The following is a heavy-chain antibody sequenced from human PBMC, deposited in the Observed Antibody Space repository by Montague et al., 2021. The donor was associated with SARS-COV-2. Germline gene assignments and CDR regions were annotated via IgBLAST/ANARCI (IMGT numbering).Heavy chain of an antibody. V-gene: IGHV3-7*01. Sequence: SLRLSCSASGFTISSYWMKWVRQAPGKGLEWVAYIKQNGSDQYYXDSVRGRFTISKDNAKNSLYLQMNSLRVEDTAMYYCAREQAFRFASVTYYLNNGIDDWGQGTLVTVSS. D-gene: IGHD3-16*01. CDR2: IKQNGSDQ. CDR1: GFTISSYW. J-gene: IGHJ5*02. CDR3: AREQAFRFASVTYYLNNGIDD.